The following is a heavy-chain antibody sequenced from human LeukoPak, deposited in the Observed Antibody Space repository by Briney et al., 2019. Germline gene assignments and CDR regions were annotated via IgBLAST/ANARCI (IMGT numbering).Heavy chain of an antibody. D-gene: IGHD2-15*01. CDR3: ARSATLRVFDI. V-gene: IGHV4-38-2*01. CDR2: IYHSGST. Sequence: SETLSLTCAVSGYSISSGYYWGWIRQPPGKGLEWIGSIYHSGSTCYNPSLKSRVTISVDTSKNQFSLKLSSVTAADTAVYYCARSATLRVFDIWGQGTMVTVSS. J-gene: IGHJ3*02. CDR1: GYSISSGYY.